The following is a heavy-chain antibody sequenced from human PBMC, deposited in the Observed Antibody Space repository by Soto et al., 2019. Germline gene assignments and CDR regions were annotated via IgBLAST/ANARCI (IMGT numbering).Heavy chain of an antibody. CDR2: ISSSSSTI. D-gene: IGHD3-22*01. CDR3: ARVGGYYYDSSGYYRGAAGAFDI. V-gene: IGHV3-48*02. Sequence: GGSLRLSCAASGCTFISYSMNWVRQAPGKGLEWVSYISSSSSTIYYADSVKGRFTISRDNAKNSLYLQMNSLRDEDTAVYYCARVGGYYYDSSGYYRGAAGAFDIWGQGTMVTVSS. J-gene: IGHJ3*02. CDR1: GCTFISYS.